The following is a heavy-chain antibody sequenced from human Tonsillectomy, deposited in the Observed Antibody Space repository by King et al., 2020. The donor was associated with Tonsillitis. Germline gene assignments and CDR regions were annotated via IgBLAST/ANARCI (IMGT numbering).Heavy chain of an antibody. D-gene: IGHD2-15*01. V-gene: IGHV3-23*04. CDR3: AKEWSEVGPTWFDP. CDR1: GFTFSSYA. CDR2: ISGRGGNT. Sequence: VQLVESGGGLVQPGGSLRLSWAASGFTFSSYAMSWVRQAPGKGREWVAAISGRGGNTHYADSGKGRYTLSRGNSKNTYYLQMNSLRIEGTAIYYCAKEWSEVGPTWFDPWGQGTLVTVSS. J-gene: IGHJ5*02.